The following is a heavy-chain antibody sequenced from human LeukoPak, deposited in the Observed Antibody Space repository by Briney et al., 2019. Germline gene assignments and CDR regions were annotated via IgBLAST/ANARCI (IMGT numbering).Heavy chain of an antibody. CDR3: ARSLVTTRLRDAFDI. CDR1: GGSISSYY. J-gene: IGHJ3*02. D-gene: IGHD4-11*01. Sequence: PSETLSLTCTVSGGSISSYYWSWIRQPAGKGLEWIGRIYTSGSTSYNPSLKSRVTMSVDTSKNQFSLKLSSVTAADTAVYYCARSLVTTRLRDAFDIWGQGTMVTVSS. CDR2: IYTSGST. V-gene: IGHV4-4*07.